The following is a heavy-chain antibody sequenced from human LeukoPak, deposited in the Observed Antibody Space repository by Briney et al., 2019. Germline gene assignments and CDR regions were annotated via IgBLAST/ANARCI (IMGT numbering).Heavy chain of an antibody. D-gene: IGHD6-6*01. Sequence: SETLSLTCSVSGGSINTTYWSWIRQPPGKGLEWIGNIHYSGSTNYNSSLKSRVTISVDTSKNQFSLRLSSVTAADTAVYYCARGSIAPDYWGQGTLVTVSS. CDR1: GGSINTTY. CDR2: IHYSGST. J-gene: IGHJ4*02. CDR3: ARGSIAPDY. V-gene: IGHV4-59*08.